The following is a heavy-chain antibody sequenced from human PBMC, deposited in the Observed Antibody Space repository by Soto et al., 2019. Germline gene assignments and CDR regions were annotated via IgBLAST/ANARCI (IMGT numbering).Heavy chain of an antibody. CDR2: IIPILGTA. J-gene: IGHJ6*02. Sequence: VQLVQSGAEVRKPRSSVKVSCQVSGVTFSTSTITWVRQAPGQGLEWMGSIIPILGTAKSTQKFQGRVTITADESASVAYMELSSLTSEDTAVYYCARAGFVSGWNEFSGMDVWGQGTTVTFSS. V-gene: IGHV1-69*11. CDR3: ARAGFVSGWNEFSGMDV. CDR1: GVTFSTST. D-gene: IGHD6-19*01.